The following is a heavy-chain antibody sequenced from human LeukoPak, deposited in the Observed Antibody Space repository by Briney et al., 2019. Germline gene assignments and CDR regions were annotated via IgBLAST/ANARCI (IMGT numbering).Heavy chain of an antibody. D-gene: IGHD2-2*01. CDR2: ISGSGGST. V-gene: IGHV3-23*01. CDR1: GFTFSSYA. Sequence: GGSLRLSCAASGFTFSSYAMSWVRQAPGKGLEWVSAISGSGGSTYYADSVKGRFTISRDNSKNTLYLQMNSLRAEDTAVYYCASTTLGYCSSTSCYGAGYYYYGMDVWGQGTTVTVSS. J-gene: IGHJ6*02. CDR3: ASTTLGYCSSTSCYGAGYYYYGMDV.